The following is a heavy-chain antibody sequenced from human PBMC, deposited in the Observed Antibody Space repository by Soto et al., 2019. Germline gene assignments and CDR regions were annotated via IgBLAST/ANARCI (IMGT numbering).Heavy chain of an antibody. CDR1: GFTFDDYA. CDR3: AKDMARVGSWYYFDY. J-gene: IGHJ4*02. CDR2: ISWNSGSI. V-gene: IGHV3-9*01. Sequence: PGGSLRLSCAASGFTFDDYAMHWVRQAPGKGLEWVSGISWNSGSIGYADSVKGRFTISRDNAKNSLYLQMNSLRAEDTALYYCAKDMARVGSWYYFDYWGQGTLVTVSS. D-gene: IGHD6-13*01.